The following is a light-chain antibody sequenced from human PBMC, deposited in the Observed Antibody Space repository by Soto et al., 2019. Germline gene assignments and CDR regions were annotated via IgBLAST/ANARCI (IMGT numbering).Light chain of an antibody. CDR1: QSISSW. J-gene: IGKJ5*01. CDR3: QHYGSSPET. CDR2: KAS. V-gene: IGKV1-5*03. Sequence: DIQMTQSPSTLSASVGDRVTITCRASQSISSWLAWYQQKPGKAPKLLIYKASSLESGVPSRFSGSGSGTDFTLTISRLEPEDSAVYYCQHYGSSPETFGQGTRLEIK.